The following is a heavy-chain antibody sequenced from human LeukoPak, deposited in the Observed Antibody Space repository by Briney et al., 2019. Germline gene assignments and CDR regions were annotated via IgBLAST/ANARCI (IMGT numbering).Heavy chain of an antibody. CDR3: AKVLEYCSGAYCPYYFDY. Sequence: GGSLRLSCAASGFTFSGYAMSWVRQAPGKGLEWVSAISDSGGSTYYADSVKGRFTISRGNSKNALYLQMNSLRADDTAVYYCAKVLEYCSGAYCPYYFDYWGQGTLVTVSS. V-gene: IGHV3-23*01. CDR1: GFTFSGYA. CDR2: ISDSGGST. J-gene: IGHJ4*02. D-gene: IGHD2-15*01.